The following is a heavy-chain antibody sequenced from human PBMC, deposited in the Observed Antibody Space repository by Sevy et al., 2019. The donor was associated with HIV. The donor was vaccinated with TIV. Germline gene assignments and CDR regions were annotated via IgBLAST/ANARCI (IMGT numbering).Heavy chain of an antibody. J-gene: IGHJ4*01. D-gene: IGHD2-2*02. CDR3: AYDQEFCSTTTCYSGLDY. CDR1: GYRFTDYY. V-gene: IGHV1-2*02. CDR2: INPNSDVT. Sequence: ASVKVSCETSGYRFTDYYIHWVRQAPGQGLEWMGWINPNSDVTKSAKKFQDRVIMTKNTSISTAYIELRGLTFDDSAVYYCAYDQEFCSTTTCYSGLDYWGHGSLVTVSS.